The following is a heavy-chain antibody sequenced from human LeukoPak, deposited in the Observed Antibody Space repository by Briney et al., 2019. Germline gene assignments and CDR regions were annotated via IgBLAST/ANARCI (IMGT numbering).Heavy chain of an antibody. V-gene: IGHV4-59*01. CDR2: LYYSGST. CDR3: ARGYCSSTSCYLYGLFDY. CDR1: GGSISSYY. J-gene: IGHJ4*02. Sequence: SETLSLTCTVSGGSISSYYWSWIRQPPGKGLEWIGYLYYSGSTNYNPSLKSRVTISVDTSKNQFSLKLSSVTAADTAVYYCARGYCSSTSCYLYGLFDYWGQGTLVTVSS. D-gene: IGHD2-2*01.